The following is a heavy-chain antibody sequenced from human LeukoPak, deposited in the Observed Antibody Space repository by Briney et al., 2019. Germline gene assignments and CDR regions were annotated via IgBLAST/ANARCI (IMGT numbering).Heavy chain of an antibody. D-gene: IGHD3-9*01. Sequence: PGGSLRLSCAASGFTFRSYAMSWVRQAPGKGLEWFSAITGTIISTYYVDSVRGRFTISRDNSKNTFYLQMDSLRAEDTATYYCARGITVFGPLDYWGQGTLVTVSS. CDR3: ARGITVFGPLDY. CDR1: GFTFRSYA. J-gene: IGHJ4*02. CDR2: ITGTIIST. V-gene: IGHV3-23*05.